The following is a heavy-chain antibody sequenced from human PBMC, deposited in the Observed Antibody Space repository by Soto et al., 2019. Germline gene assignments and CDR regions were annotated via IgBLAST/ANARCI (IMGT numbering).Heavy chain of an antibody. CDR3: ASSFTVQASIGY. J-gene: IGHJ4*02. Sequence: ASVKVSCKASGYTFTSYAMHWVRQAPGQRLEWMGWINAGNGNTKYSQKFQGRVTITRDTSASTAYMELSSLRSEDTAVYYCASSFTVQASIGYWGQGPLVTVAS. CDR2: INAGNGNT. CDR1: GYTFTSYA. D-gene: IGHD1-1*01. V-gene: IGHV1-3*01.